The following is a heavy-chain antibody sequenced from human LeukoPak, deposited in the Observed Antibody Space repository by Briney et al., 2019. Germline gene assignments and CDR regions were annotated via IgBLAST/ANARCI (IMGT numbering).Heavy chain of an antibody. V-gene: IGHV3-48*03. Sequence: GGSLRLSCAASGFTFSSYEMNWVRQAPGKGLEWASYISSSGSTIYYADSVKGRFTISRDNAKNSLYLQMNSLRAEDTAVYYCARGLLLWFGESSEAFDIWGQGTMVTVSS. J-gene: IGHJ3*02. CDR2: ISSSGSTI. CDR3: ARGLLLWFGESSEAFDI. D-gene: IGHD3-10*01. CDR1: GFTFSSYE.